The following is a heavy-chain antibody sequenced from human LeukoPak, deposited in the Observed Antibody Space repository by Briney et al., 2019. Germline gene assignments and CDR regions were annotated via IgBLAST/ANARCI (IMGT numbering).Heavy chain of an antibody. CDR3: ARARGHLDY. CDR2: IYYSGST. CDR1: GGSISSGGYS. J-gene: IGHJ4*02. D-gene: IGHD3-10*01. Sequence: PSETLSLTCAVSGGSISSGGYSWSWIRQPPGKGLEWIGYIYYSGSTNYNPSLRSRVTISVDTSKNQFSLKLSSVTAADTAVYYCARARGHLDYWGQGTLVTVSS. V-gene: IGHV4-61*08.